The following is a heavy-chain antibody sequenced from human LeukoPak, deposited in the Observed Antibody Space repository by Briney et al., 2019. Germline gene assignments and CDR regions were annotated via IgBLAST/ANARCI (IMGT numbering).Heavy chain of an antibody. CDR2: ISSSSSTI. Sequence: GGSLRLSCAASGFTFSSYSMNWVRQAPGKGLDWVSYISSSSSTIYYADSVKGRFTISRDNAKNSLYLQMNSLRAEDTAVYYCARGDPYYYGSGSYSYFDYWGQGTLVTVSS. J-gene: IGHJ4*02. CDR3: ARGDPYYYGSGSYSYFDY. V-gene: IGHV3-48*01. D-gene: IGHD3-10*01. CDR1: GFTFSSYS.